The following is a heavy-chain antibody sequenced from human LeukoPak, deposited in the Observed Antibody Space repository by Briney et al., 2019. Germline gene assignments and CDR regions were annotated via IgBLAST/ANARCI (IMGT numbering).Heavy chain of an antibody. CDR3: ARTHSSGWIFDY. Sequence: SETLSLTCTVSGGSISSYYWSWIRQPPGKGLEWIGYIYYSGSTNYNPSLKSRVTISVDTSKNQFSLKLSSVTAADTAVYYCARTHSSGWIFDYWGQGTLVTVSS. CDR1: GGSISSYY. V-gene: IGHV4-59*01. CDR2: IYYSGST. J-gene: IGHJ4*02. D-gene: IGHD6-19*01.